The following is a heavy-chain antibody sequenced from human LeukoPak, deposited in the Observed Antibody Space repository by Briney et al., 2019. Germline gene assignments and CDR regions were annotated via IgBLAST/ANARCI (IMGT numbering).Heavy chain of an antibody. J-gene: IGHJ4*02. CDR2: INEDGSST. V-gene: IGHV3-74*01. D-gene: IGHD2-8*01. Sequence: PGGSLRLSCAASGYTFSTYWMHWVRQGPGKGLVWVSRINEDGSSTSYAESVRGRFTISRDNAKNTLYLQMNSLRAEDTAVYYCTRHTFGVRDSWGQGTLVTVSS. CDR3: TRHTFGVRDS. CDR1: GYTFSTYW.